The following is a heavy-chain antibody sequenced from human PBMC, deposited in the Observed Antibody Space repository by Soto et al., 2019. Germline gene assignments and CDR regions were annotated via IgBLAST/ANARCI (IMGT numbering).Heavy chain of an antibody. CDR2: ISSGSSI. D-gene: IGHD5-18*01. CDR1: GFTISSYS. J-gene: IGHJ4*02. CDR3: ARDLGYGLFDY. Sequence: EVQLVESGGGLVQPGGSLRLSCAASGFTISSYSMNWVRQAPGKGLEWVSYISSGSSIYYADSVKGRFTISRDNAKNSLYLQMNSLRDEDTAVYYCARDLGYGLFDYWGQGTLVTVSS. V-gene: IGHV3-48*02.